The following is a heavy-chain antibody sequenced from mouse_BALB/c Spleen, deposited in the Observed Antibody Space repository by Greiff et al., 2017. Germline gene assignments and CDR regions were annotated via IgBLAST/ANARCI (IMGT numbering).Heavy chain of an antibody. CDR2: INSNGGST. D-gene: IGHD2-1*01. J-gene: IGHJ1*01. CDR1: GFTFSSYY. Sequence: EVKVVESGGGLVKLGGSLKLSCAASGFTFSSYYMSWVRQTPEKRLELVAAINSNGGSTYYPDTVKGRFTISRDNAKNTLYLQMSSLKSEDTALYYCARQPYGNYGYFDVWGAGTTVTVSS. CDR3: ARQPYGNYGYFDV. V-gene: IGHV5-6-2*01.